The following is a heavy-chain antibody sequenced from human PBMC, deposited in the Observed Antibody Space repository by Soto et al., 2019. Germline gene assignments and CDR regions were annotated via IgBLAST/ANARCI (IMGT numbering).Heavy chain of an antibody. CDR2: INPNSGGT. CDR1: GYTFTTYY. J-gene: IGHJ6*02. V-gene: IGHV1-2*04. CDR3: AREITMVRGKNYYYGMDV. D-gene: IGHD3-10*01. Sequence: ASVKVSCKASGYTFTTYYMHWVRQAPGQGLEWMGWINPNSGGTNYAQKFQGWVTMTRDTSISTAYMELSRLRSDDTAVYYCAREITMVRGKNYYYGMDVWGQGTTVPVSS.